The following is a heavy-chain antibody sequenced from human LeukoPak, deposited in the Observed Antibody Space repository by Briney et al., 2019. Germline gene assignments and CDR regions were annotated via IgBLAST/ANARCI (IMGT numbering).Heavy chain of an antibody. Sequence: SETLSLTCTVSGGSISSYYWSWIRQPPGKGLEWIGYIYYSGSTNYNPSLKSRVTISVDTSKNQFSLKLSSVTAADTAVYYCARGMVREENWFDPWGQGTLVTVSS. J-gene: IGHJ5*02. D-gene: IGHD3-10*01. CDR3: ARGMVREENWFDP. CDR2: IYYSGST. V-gene: IGHV4-59*01. CDR1: GGSISSYY.